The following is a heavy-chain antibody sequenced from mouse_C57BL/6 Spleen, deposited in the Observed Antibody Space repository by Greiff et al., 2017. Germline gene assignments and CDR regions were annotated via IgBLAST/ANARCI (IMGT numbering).Heavy chain of an antibody. CDR2: IYPGDGDT. CDR3: ARYYYGSSYRYFDV. J-gene: IGHJ1*03. CDR1: GYAFSSSW. Sequence: QVQLQQSGPELVKPGASVKISCKASGYAFSSSWMNWVKQRPGKGLEWIGRIYPGDGDTNYNGKFKGKATLTADKSSSTSYMQLSRLTSEDSAVYFCARYYYGSSYRYFDVWGTGTTVTVSS. V-gene: IGHV1-82*01. D-gene: IGHD1-1*01.